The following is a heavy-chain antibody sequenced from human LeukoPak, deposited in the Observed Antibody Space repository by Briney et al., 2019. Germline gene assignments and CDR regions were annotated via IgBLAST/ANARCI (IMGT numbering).Heavy chain of an antibody. CDR1: GFTFSSYA. V-gene: IGHV3-30*02. J-gene: IGHJ4*02. CDR3: AKSTGSTPTHTLDY. CDR2: IQYDGSNK. D-gene: IGHD3-10*01. Sequence: GGSLRLSCAASGFTFSSYAMHWVRQAPGKGLEWLTFIQYDGSNKYYADSVKGRFTISRDNSKNRLYLQMNSLRVEDTAMYYCAKSTGSTPTHTLDYWGQGTRVTVSS.